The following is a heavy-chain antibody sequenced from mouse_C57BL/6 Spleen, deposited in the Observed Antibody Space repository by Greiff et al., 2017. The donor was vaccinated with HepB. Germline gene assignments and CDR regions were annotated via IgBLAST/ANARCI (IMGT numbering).Heavy chain of an antibody. J-gene: IGHJ2*01. CDR1: GYTFTDHT. CDR2: IYPRDGST. D-gene: IGHD2-4*01. CDR3: ARGGVYDYGYFDY. Sequence: VQLQEPDAELVKPGASVKISCKASGYTFTDHTIHWMKQRPEQGLEWIGYIYPRDGSTKYNEKFKGKATLTADKSSSTAYMQLNSLTSEDSAVYFCARGGVYDYGYFDYWGQGTTLTVSS. V-gene: IGHV1-78*01.